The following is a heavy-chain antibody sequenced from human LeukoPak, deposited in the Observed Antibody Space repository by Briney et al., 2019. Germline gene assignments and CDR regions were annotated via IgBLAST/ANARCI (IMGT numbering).Heavy chain of an antibody. D-gene: IGHD2-21*02. Sequence: SETLSLTCTVSGGSISSYYWSWIRQPPGKGLEWIGYIYYSGSTNYNPSLKSRVTMSVDTSKNQFSLKLSSVTAEDTAVYYCARAVAGGDYGAQYFQHWGQGTLSPSPQ. V-gene: IGHV4-59*08. J-gene: IGHJ1*01. CDR1: GGSISSYY. CDR2: IYYSGST. CDR3: ARAVAGGDYGAQYFQH.